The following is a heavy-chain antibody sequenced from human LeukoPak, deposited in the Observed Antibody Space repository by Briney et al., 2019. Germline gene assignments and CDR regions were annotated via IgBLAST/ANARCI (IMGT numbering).Heavy chain of an antibody. CDR1: GFTFSSYG. J-gene: IGHJ4*02. CDR2: ISYDGSNK. Sequence: PGGSLRLSCAASGFTFSSYGMHWVRQAPGKGLEWVAVISYDGSNKYYADSVKGRFTISRDNSKNTLYLQMNSLRAEDTAVYYCTRAYVWGSYRQFDYWGQGTLVTVSS. D-gene: IGHD3-16*02. V-gene: IGHV3-30*03. CDR3: TRAYVWGSYRQFDY.